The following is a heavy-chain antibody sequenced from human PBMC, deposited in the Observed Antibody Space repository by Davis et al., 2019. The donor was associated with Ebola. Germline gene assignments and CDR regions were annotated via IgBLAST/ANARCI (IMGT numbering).Heavy chain of an antibody. V-gene: IGHV3-15*01. CDR1: GFTFSNAW. D-gene: IGHD2-21*01. Sequence: GGSLRLSCAASGFTFSNAWMSWVRQAPGKGLEWVGRIKSKTDGGTTDYAAPVKGRFTISRNDSKNTMYLQMNSLKTEETAVYYCTTGAVLVIAPSPYYYYGMDVWGQGTTVTVSS. J-gene: IGHJ6*02. CDR3: TTGAVLVIAPSPYYYYGMDV. CDR2: IKSKTDGGTT.